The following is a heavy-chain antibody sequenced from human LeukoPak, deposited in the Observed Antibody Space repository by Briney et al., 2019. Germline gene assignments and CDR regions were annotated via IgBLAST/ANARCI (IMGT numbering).Heavy chain of an antibody. Sequence: ASVKVSCKSSGYTFTDYDINWVRQATGQGLEWMGWMNPDSGNTGYAQKFQGRVTMTRNTSINTAYMELSSLKSEDTAVYYCARDYITMVRGGGAFDIWGQGTMVTVSS. V-gene: IGHV1-8*02. CDR1: GYTFTDYD. CDR3: ARDYITMVRGGGAFDI. D-gene: IGHD3-10*01. CDR2: MNPDSGNT. J-gene: IGHJ3*02.